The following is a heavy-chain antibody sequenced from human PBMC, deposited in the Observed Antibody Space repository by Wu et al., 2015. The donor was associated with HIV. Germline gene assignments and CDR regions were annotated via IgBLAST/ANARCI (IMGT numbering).Heavy chain of an antibody. CDR1: GYTFSDYY. Sequence: QVQLVQSGAEVKKPGAAVRVSCKTSGYTFSDYYIHWVRQVPGQGLQWMGWINPDSGSTHYAQKFQGRVTMTRGTSINTAYMDLSGLKSDDTAVYFCARSLVVAGTTYDIFDTWGQGYNAHRL. D-gene: IGHD6-19*01. CDR2: INPDSGST. V-gene: IGHV1-2*02. CDR3: ARSLVVAGTTYDIFDT. J-gene: IGHJ3*02.